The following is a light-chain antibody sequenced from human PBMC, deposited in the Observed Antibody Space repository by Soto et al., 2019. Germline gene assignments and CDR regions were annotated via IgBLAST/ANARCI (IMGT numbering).Light chain of an antibody. V-gene: IGLV1-44*01. J-gene: IGLJ1*01. CDR3: ASWDDSLSGYV. CDR2: SKN. CDR1: SSNIVSNT. Sequence: QSVLTQPPSASGTPGQRFTISCSGSSSNIVSNTVNWYQQLPGTAPKLLIYSKNQRPSGVPDRFSGSKSGTSASLVISGLQSEDEADYYCASWDDSLSGYVFGPGTKLTVL.